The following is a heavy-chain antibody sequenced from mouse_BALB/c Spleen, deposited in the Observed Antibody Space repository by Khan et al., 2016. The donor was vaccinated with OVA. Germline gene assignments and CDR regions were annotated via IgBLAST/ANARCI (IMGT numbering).Heavy chain of an antibody. V-gene: IGHV3-2*02. Sequence: EVQLQESGPGPVKPSLSLSLTCTVTGYSITSDYAWNWIRQFPGHKLEWMGYISYSGRTSYTPSLKSRISITRDTSKNQFFLLLNSVTTEDTATYFCVRGRAYWGQGTLVTVSA. CDR1: GYSITSDYA. CDR2: ISYSGRT. D-gene: IGHD3-3*01. CDR3: VRGRAY. J-gene: IGHJ3*01.